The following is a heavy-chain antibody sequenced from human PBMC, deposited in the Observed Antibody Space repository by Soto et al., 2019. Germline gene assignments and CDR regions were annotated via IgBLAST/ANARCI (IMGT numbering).Heavy chain of an antibody. CDR1: GFTFSSYA. V-gene: IGHV3-23*01. CDR3: AKSFPYFAVADVIFDY. Sequence: EVQLLESGGGLVQPGGSLRLSCAASGFTFSSYAMSWVRQAPGKGLEWVSAISGSGGSTYYADSVKGRFTFSRDNSKNTLYLQMNSLRAEDTAVYYCAKSFPYFAVADVIFDYWGQGTLVTVSS. J-gene: IGHJ4*02. CDR2: ISGSGGST. D-gene: IGHD6-19*01.